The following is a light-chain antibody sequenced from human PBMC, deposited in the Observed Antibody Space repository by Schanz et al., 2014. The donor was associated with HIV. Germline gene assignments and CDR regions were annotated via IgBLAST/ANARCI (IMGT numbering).Light chain of an antibody. Sequence: EIVLTQSPGSLSLSPGGRATLSCGASQRLSSAYLAWYQQKRDQPPRLVIYATSTRAVGIPDRFSGTGSGTDFTLTISRLEPEDFAVYYCQQYGNSPFTFGPGTKVDFK. V-gene: IGKV3-20*01. J-gene: IGKJ3*01. CDR1: QRLSSAY. CDR2: ATS. CDR3: QQYGNSPFT.